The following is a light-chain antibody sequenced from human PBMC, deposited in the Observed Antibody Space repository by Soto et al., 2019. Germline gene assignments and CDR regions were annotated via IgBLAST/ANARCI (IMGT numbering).Light chain of an antibody. CDR3: QHWS. CDR1: QSISTW. Sequence: DIQMTQSPSTLSASVGDRVTITCRASQSISTWLAWYQQQPGKAPNLLIYHASTLESGVPSRFSGTGTGTEFTLTIRSLQPEDVATYYCQHWSFGQGTKVDI. J-gene: IGKJ1*01. V-gene: IGKV1-5*01. CDR2: HAS.